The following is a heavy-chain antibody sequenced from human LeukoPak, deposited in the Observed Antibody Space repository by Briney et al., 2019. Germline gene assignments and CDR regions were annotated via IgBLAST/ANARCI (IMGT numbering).Heavy chain of an antibody. J-gene: IGHJ4*02. D-gene: IGHD1-26*01. Sequence: SETLSLTCTVSGGSFSGYYWSWLRQPPGKGLEWIGEINHSGSTNYNPSLKSRATISVDTSKNQFSLKLSSVTAADTAVYYCARDGMGAPSDYWGQGTLVTVSS. CDR3: ARDGMGAPSDY. CDR2: INHSGST. CDR1: GGSFSGYY. V-gene: IGHV4-34*01.